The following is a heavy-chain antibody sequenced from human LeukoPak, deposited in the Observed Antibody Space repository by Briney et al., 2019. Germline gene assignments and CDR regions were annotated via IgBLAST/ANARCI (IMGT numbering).Heavy chain of an antibody. CDR2: IKQDGSEK. J-gene: IGHJ5*02. CDR3: ASHSYGYNH. CDR1: GIIITSYW. V-gene: IGHV3-7*01. D-gene: IGHD3-16*01. Sequence: GGSLRLSCAASGIIITSYWMSWVRQTPGKGLEWVANIKQDGSEKNYVDSVKGRFTIFRDNARSSLYLQMNSLRAEDTAVYYCASHSYGYNHWGQGTLVTVSS.